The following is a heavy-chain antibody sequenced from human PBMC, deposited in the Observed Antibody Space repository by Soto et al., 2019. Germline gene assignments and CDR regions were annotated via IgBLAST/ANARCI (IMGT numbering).Heavy chain of an antibody. D-gene: IGHD1-7*01. J-gene: IGHJ4*02. CDR3: AREVIGGRLELRRYFDY. V-gene: IGHV4-34*01. Sequence: SETLSLTCAVYGGSFSGYYWSWIRQPPGKGLEWIGEINHSGSTNYNPSLKSRVTISVDTSKNQFSLKLSSVTAADTAVYYCAREVIGGRLELRRYFDYWGQGTLVTVSS. CDR2: INHSGST. CDR1: GGSFSGYY.